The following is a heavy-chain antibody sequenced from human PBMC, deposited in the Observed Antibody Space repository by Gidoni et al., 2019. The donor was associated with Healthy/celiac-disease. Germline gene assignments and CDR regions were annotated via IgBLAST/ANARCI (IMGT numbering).Heavy chain of an antibody. Sequence: QLQLQESGPGLVKTSEPLSLTCTVSGHSISSSSSYWGWIRQPPGQGLGWIGSIYYSGSTYYNPSLKSRVTISVDTSKNQFSLKLSSVTAADTAVYYCARGRSDTMVRGVITPFDYWGQGTLVTVSS. D-gene: IGHD3-10*01. CDR2: IYYSGST. V-gene: IGHV4-39*07. CDR3: ARGRSDTMVRGVITPFDY. CDR1: GHSISSSSSY. J-gene: IGHJ4*02.